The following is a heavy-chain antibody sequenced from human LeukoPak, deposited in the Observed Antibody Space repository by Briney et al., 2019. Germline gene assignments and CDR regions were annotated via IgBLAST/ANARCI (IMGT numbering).Heavy chain of an antibody. J-gene: IGHJ4*02. CDR3: ARHTSGTDEDY. V-gene: IGHV5-51*01. CDR2: IYPGDSDT. CDR1: GFSFSTYW. D-gene: IGHD1-26*01. Sequence: KSGESLKISCKGSGFSFSTYWIAWVRQMPGKGLEWMGIIYPGDSDTRYSPSFQGQVTISADKSISTAYLQWSSLKASDTAMYYCARHTSGTDEDYWGQGTLVTVSS.